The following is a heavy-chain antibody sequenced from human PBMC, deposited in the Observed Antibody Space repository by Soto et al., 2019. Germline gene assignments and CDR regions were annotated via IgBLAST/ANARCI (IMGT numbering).Heavy chain of an antibody. CDR1: GYTFTSYA. Sequence: QVQLVQSGAEVKKPGASVKVSCKASGYTFTSYAMHWVRQAPGQRLEWMGWINAGNGNTKYSQKFQGRVTITRDTSASTAYMELSSLRSEDTAVYYCAREGTEYSSSAGVRFGYFDLWGRGTLVTVSS. V-gene: IGHV1-3*01. J-gene: IGHJ2*01. CDR3: AREGTEYSSSAGVRFGYFDL. CDR2: INAGNGNT. D-gene: IGHD6-6*01.